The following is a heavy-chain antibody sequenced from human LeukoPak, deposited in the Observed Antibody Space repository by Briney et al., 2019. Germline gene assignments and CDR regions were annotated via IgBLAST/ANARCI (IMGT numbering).Heavy chain of an antibody. CDR3: AGGAATMIRD. Sequence: SETLSLTCAVYGGSFSGYYWSWIRQPPGKGLEWIGEINHSGSTNYNPSLKSRVTISVDTSKNQFSLKLSSVTAADTAVYYCAGGAATMIRDWGQGTLVTVSS. CDR2: INHSGST. D-gene: IGHD3-22*01. J-gene: IGHJ4*02. V-gene: IGHV4-34*01. CDR1: GGSFSGYY.